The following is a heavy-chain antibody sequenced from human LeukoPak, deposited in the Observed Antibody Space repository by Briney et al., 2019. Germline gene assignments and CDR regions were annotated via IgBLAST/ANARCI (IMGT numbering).Heavy chain of an antibody. CDR2: IMPLFGTA. CDR1: GGTFNNSV. D-gene: IGHD4-17*01. CDR3: ARDVHGDYGSGRFDP. J-gene: IGHJ5*02. V-gene: IGHV1-69*05. Sequence: GASVKVSCKTSGGTFNNSVISWVRQAPGQGLEWLGGIMPLFGTAGYAQKFQGRVTITKDESTRTVYLELTSLTSDDTAMYYCARDVHGDYGSGRFDPGGEGTLVSVPS.